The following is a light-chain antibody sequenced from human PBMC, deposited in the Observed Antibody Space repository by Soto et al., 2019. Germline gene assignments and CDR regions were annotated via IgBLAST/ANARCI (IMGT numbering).Light chain of an antibody. V-gene: IGKV3-15*01. Sequence: ELVMTQSPATLSVSPGERATLSCRASQSVSSNLAWYQQKPGQAPRLLIYGASTRATGIPARFSGSGSGTELTITISSLQSEDCEVYYGQQYNNWPPAFGQGTKVDIK. J-gene: IGKJ1*01. CDR1: QSVSSN. CDR3: QQYNNWPPA. CDR2: GAS.